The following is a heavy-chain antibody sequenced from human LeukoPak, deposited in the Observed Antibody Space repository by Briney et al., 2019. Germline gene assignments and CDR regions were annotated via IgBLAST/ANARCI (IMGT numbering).Heavy chain of an antibody. J-gene: IGHJ4*02. D-gene: IGHD5-18*01. CDR1: GGTFSSYT. Sequence: SVKVSCKASGGTFSSYTISWVRQAPGQGLEWMGRIIPILGIANYAQKFQGRVTITADKSTSTAYMELSSLRSEDTAVYYCARDLGGYSYGTDYWGQGTLVTVSS. V-gene: IGHV1-69*04. CDR2: IIPILGIA. CDR3: ARDLGGYSYGTDY.